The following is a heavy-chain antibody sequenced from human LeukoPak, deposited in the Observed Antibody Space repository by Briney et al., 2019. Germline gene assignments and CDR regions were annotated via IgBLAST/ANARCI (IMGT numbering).Heavy chain of an antibody. V-gene: IGHV3-30*04. J-gene: IGHJ3*02. CDR3: AAPGSGYYSGDAFDI. Sequence: PGGSLRLSCAASGFTFSSYAMHWVRQAPGKGLEWVAVISYDGSNKYYADSVKGRFTISRDNSENTLYLQMNSLRAEDTAVYYCAAPGSGYYSGDAFDIWGQGTMVTVSS. D-gene: IGHD3-22*01. CDR2: ISYDGSNK. CDR1: GFTFSSYA.